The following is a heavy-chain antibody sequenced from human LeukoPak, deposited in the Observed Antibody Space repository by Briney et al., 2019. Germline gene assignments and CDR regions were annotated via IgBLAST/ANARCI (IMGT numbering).Heavy chain of an antibody. Sequence: GGSLRLSCAASGFTFSNYWMHWVRQAPGKGLVWVSHINSDGSSATYADSVKGRFTISRDSAKNTLYLQMNSLRADDTAVYYCASSGYDFGQLDYWGQGTLVTVSS. CDR2: INSDGSSA. D-gene: IGHD5-12*01. CDR1: GFTFSNYW. CDR3: ASSGYDFGQLDY. J-gene: IGHJ4*02. V-gene: IGHV3-74*01.